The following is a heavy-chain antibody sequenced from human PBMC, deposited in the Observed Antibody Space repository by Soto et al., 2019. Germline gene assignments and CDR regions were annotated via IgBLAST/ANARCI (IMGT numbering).Heavy chain of an antibody. J-gene: IGHJ4*02. V-gene: IGHV4-34*01. CDR1: GGPFSDFH. D-gene: IGHD4-17*01. CDR3: ARAHNDYGGELDY. CDR2: INHGGAT. Sequence: SETLSLTCAVYGGPFSDFHWTWIRQPPVKVLEWIGEINHGGATNYNPSLKSRVTISVDTAKNQFSLKLRSVTAADTAVYYCARAHNDYGGELDYWGQGTLVTVSS.